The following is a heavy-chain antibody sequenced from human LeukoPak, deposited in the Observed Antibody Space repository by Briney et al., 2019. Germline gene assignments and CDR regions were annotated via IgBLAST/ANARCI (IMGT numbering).Heavy chain of an antibody. Sequence: SETLSLTCTVSGGSISSYYWSWIRQPAGKGLEWIGRIYTSGSTNYNPSLKSRVTMSVDTSKNQFSLKLSSVTAADTAVYYCARDGMDSSGWYLWFDPWGQGTLVTVSS. J-gene: IGHJ5*02. CDR2: IYTSGST. CDR1: GGSISSYY. CDR3: ARDGMDSSGWYLWFDP. D-gene: IGHD6-19*01. V-gene: IGHV4-4*07.